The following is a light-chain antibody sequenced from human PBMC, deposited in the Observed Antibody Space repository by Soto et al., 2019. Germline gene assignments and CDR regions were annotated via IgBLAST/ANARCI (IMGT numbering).Light chain of an antibody. CDR1: SSDVGYYNY. J-gene: IGLJ3*02. Sequence: QSALTQPASVSGSPGQSITISCTGTSSDVGYYNYVSWYQHHPGKVPKLMIYEVSKRPSGVSNRFSGYKSGHTASLTISGLQAEDEADYYCSSYTASSTQVFGGGTKLTVL. V-gene: IGLV2-14*01. CDR2: EVS. CDR3: SSYTASSTQV.